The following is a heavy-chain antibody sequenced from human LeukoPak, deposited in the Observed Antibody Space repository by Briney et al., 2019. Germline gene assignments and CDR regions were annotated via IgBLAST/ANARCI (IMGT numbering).Heavy chain of an antibody. CDR3: ARVHYRATDAFDI. CDR2: IYYSGST. Sequence: SETLSLTCTVSGGSISSYYWSWIRQPPGKGLEWIGYIYYSGSTNYNPSLKSRVTISVDTSKNQFSLKLSSVTAADTAVYYCARVHYRATDAFDIWGQGTMVTVSS. D-gene: IGHD1-26*01. CDR1: GGSISSYY. J-gene: IGHJ3*02. V-gene: IGHV4-59*01.